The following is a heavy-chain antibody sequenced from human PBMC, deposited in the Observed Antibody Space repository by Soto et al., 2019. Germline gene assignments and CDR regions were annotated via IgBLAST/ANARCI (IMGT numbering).Heavy chain of an antibody. Sequence: SETLSLTCAVYGGSFSGYYWSWIRQPPGKGLEWIGEINHSGSTNYNPSLKSRVTISVDTSKDQFSLKLSSVTAADTAVYYCATRVTTTWFDPWGQGTLVTVSS. CDR3: ATRVTTTWFDP. CDR1: GGSFSGYY. CDR2: INHSGST. J-gene: IGHJ5*02. D-gene: IGHD4-17*01. V-gene: IGHV4-34*01.